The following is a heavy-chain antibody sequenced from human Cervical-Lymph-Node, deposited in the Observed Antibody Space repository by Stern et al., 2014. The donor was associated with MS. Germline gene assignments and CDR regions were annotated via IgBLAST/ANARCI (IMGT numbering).Heavy chain of an antibody. CDR2: MNPDKGDR. V-gene: IGHV1-8*01. CDR1: GYTFTSDD. CDR3: TKAWDS. J-gene: IGHJ4*02. Sequence: VQLVQSGAEVKKPGASVTVSCKTSGYTFTSDDINWVRQASGQGLEWLGWMNPDKGDRGYAQNFQGILTITRDTSLSTAYMELTTLRSEDTAVYYCTKAWDSWGQGTLVTVSS.